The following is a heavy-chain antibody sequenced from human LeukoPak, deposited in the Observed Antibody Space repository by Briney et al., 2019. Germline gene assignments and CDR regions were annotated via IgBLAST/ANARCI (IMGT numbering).Heavy chain of an antibody. CDR3: ARFLGAALDY. V-gene: IGHV6-1*01. J-gene: IGHJ4*02. CDR1: RDSVSSSSPT. Sequence: SQTLSLTCAISRDSVSSSSPTWNRIRQSPSRGLEWLGRTYYRSKWYNDYAVSVKSRITINSDTSNNQFSLQLNSVTPEDTAVYYCARFLGAALDYWGQGLLVTVSS. CDR2: TYYRSKWYN. D-gene: IGHD3-16*01.